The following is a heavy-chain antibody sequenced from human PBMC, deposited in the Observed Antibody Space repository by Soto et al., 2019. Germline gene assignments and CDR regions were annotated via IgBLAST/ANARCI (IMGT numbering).Heavy chain of an antibody. CDR2: ISSSSSYI. V-gene: IGHV3-21*01. D-gene: IGHD2-15*01. Sequence: GGSLRLSCAASGFTFSSYSMNWVRQAPGKGLEWVSSISSSSSYIYYSDSVKGRFTIARDNAKNSLYLQMNCLGAEDTAVYYCARDRSYCSGGSCYSSDINWFDPWGQGTLVTVSS. J-gene: IGHJ5*02. CDR3: ARDRSYCSGGSCYSSDINWFDP. CDR1: GFTFSSYS.